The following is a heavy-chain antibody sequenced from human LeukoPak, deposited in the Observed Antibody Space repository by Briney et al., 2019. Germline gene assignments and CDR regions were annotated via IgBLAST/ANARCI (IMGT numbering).Heavy chain of an antibody. CDR3: ARQTGSGLFILP. D-gene: IGHD3/OR15-3a*01. J-gene: IGHJ4*02. CDR2: IYYSGNT. V-gene: IGHV4-39*01. Sequence: SETLSLTCSVSGVSISSSNSYWGWIRQPPGKGLEWIGSIYYSGNTYCNASLKSQVSISIDTSKNQFSLKLTSVTAADTAVYYCARQTGSGLFILPGGQGTLVTVSS. CDR1: GVSISSSNSY.